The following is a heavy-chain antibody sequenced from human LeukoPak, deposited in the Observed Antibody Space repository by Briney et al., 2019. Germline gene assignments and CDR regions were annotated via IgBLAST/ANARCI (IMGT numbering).Heavy chain of an antibody. CDR1: GFTFGSFY. J-gene: IGHJ4*02. D-gene: IGHD2-21*02. CDR2: VDHDGSGD. Sequence: GGSLRLSCAASGFTFGSFYMSWVRQAPGKGLEWVAKVDHDGSGDHYVDSVRGRFTISRGNAKSSVYLEMNNLRADDTAVYYCAREQWWRLDYWGQGALVTVSS. CDR3: AREQWWRLDY. V-gene: IGHV3-7*01.